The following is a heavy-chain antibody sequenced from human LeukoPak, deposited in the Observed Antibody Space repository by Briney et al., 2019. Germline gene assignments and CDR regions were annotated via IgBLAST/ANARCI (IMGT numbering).Heavy chain of an antibody. D-gene: IGHD2-2*02. CDR1: GFTFNSYA. CDR3: AKLESGYCGTTSCYRFDY. J-gene: IGHJ4*02. CDR2: ISGTGGST. Sequence: GGSLRLSCAASGFTFNSYAMTWVRQAPGKGLEWVSTISGTGGSTCYADSVKGRFTISRDNSKNTLFLQMNSLRAEDTAVYYCAKLESGYCGTTSCYRFDYWGQGALVTVSS. V-gene: IGHV3-23*01.